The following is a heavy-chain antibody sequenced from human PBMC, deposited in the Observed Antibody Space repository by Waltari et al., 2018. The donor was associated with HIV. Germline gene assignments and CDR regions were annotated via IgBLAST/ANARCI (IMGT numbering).Heavy chain of an antibody. J-gene: IGHJ5*02. CDR2: NNPNRGGT. CDR3: ARDLVVVAAPNWFDP. Sequence: QVQLVQSGAEVKKPGASVKVSCKASGYTFTGYYMHWVRQAPGQGLEWIGWNNPNRGGTNYAQKFQGRVTMTRDTSISTAYMELSRLRSDDTAVYYCARDLVVVAAPNWFDPWGQGTLVTVSS. V-gene: IGHV1-2*02. CDR1: GYTFTGYY. D-gene: IGHD2-15*01.